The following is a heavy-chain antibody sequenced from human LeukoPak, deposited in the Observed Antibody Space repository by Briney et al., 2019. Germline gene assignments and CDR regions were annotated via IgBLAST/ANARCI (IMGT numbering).Heavy chain of an antibody. CDR2: NYTSWSS. J-gene: IGHJ5*02. V-gene: IGHV4-4*07. Sequence: SETLSLTCIVSGGSISSYYWSWIRQPPPKGLERIGRNYTSWSSNYNPSLKSRVTMSVDTSKNQFSLKLSSLTAADTAVYYCARGIYYYGSGRGGNWFDPWGQGTLVTVSS. D-gene: IGHD3-10*01. CDR3: ARGIYYYGSGRGGNWFDP. CDR1: GGSISSYY.